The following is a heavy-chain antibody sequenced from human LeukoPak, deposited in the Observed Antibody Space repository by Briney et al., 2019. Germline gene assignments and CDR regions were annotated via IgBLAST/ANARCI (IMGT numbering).Heavy chain of an antibody. CDR3: ARSGGGSFKNWFDP. V-gene: IGHV1-46*01. J-gene: IGHJ5*02. CDR2: INPSGGST. Sequence: ASVKVSCKASGGTFSSYAISWVRQAPGQGLEWMGIINPSGGSTSYAQKFQGRVTMTRDTSTSTVYMELSSLRSEDTAVYYCARSGGGSFKNWFDPWGQGTLVTVSS. D-gene: IGHD2-15*01. CDR1: GGTFSSYA.